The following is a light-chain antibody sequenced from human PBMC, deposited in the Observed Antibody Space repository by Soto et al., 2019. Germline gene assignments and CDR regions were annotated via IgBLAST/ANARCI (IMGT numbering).Light chain of an antibody. CDR3: MQGTHWPYT. CDR2: KVS. Sequence: DVALTQSPLSLPVTLGQSASISCRSSQSLVYTDGNTYLNWFHQRPGQPPRRLIYKVSDRDSGVPDRFSGSESGTDFTLKISRVEAEDVGVYYCMQGTHWPYTFGQGTKLEIK. J-gene: IGKJ2*01. CDR1: QSLVYTDGNTY. V-gene: IGKV2-30*01.